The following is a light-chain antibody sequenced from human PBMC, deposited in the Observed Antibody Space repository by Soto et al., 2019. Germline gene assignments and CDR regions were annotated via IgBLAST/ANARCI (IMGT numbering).Light chain of an antibody. Sequence: QSVLTQPPSVSAAPGQKVTISCSGSSSNIGGNSVSWYQQLPGTAPKLLIYDDNKRPSGIPDRFSGSNSGTSATLGITGFQTGDEADYYCGSWDSSLSAYVFGPGTKV. CDR2: DDN. J-gene: IGLJ1*01. CDR1: SSNIGGNS. V-gene: IGLV1-51*01. CDR3: GSWDSSLSAYV.